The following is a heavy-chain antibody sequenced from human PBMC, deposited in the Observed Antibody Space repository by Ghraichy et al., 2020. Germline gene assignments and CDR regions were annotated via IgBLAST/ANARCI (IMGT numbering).Heavy chain of an antibody. CDR2: IDKSDGTT. CDR1: GFTFGDYA. Sequence: GGSLRLSCAASGFTFGDYAMSWVRQPPGKGLDWVSTIDKSDGTTYYANSVKGRFAISRDNSRNTLFLQMDSLRADDTAFYYCAKRRGFVGHSWPFDFWGRGTLVTVSS. V-gene: IGHV3-23*01. CDR3: AKRRGFVGHSWPFDF. D-gene: IGHD3/OR15-3a*01. J-gene: IGHJ2*01.